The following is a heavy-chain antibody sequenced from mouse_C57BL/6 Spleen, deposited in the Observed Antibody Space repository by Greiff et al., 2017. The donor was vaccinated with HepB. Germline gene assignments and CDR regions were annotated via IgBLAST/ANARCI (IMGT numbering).Heavy chain of an antibody. V-gene: IGHV5-4*01. CDR2: ISDGGSYT. Sequence: EVQWVESGGGLVKPGGSLKLSCAASGFTFSSYAMSWVRQTPEKRLEWVATISDGGSYTYYPDNVKGRFTISRDNAKNNLYLQMSHLKSEDTAMYYCARDGGDGPWYFDVWGTGTTVTVSS. D-gene: IGHD2-3*01. CDR3: ARDGGDGPWYFDV. J-gene: IGHJ1*03. CDR1: GFTFSSYA.